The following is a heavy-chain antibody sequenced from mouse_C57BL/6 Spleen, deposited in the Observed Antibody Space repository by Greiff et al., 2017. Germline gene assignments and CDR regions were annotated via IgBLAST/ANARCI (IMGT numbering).Heavy chain of an antibody. D-gene: IGHD1-1*01. V-gene: IGHV1-50*01. CDR3: ARKGTVVAPYYAMDY. Sequence: QVQLQQPGAELVKPGASVKLSCKASGYTFTSYWMQWVNQRPGQGLEWIGEIDPSDSYTNYNQKFKGKATLTVDTSSSTAYMQLSSLTSEDSAVYYCARKGTVVAPYYAMDYWGQGTSVTVSS. J-gene: IGHJ4*01. CDR1: GYTFTSYW. CDR2: IDPSDSYT.